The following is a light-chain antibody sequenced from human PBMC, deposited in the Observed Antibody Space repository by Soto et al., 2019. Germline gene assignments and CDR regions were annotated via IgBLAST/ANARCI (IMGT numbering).Light chain of an antibody. J-gene: IGKJ1*01. CDR1: QGISNY. CDR3: QKYNSAPWT. CDR2: AAS. V-gene: IGKV1-27*01. Sequence: DIQMTQSPSSLSASVGDRVTITCRASQGISNYLAWYQQKPGKVPKLLIYAASTLQSGVPSRFSGSASGTDFTLTISSPQPEDVATYYCQKYNSAPWTFGQGTKVEIK.